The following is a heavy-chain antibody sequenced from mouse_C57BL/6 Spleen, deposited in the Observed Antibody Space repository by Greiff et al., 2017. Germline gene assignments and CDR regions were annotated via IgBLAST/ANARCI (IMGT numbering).Heavy chain of an antibody. CDR3: ARLGRYAMDD. CDR1: GFAFSSSW. V-gene: IGHV1-82*01. D-gene: IGHD4-1*01. CDR2: IYPGDGDT. J-gene: IGHJ4*01. Sequence: QVQLQQSGPELVKPGASVKISCKASGFAFSSSWMNWVKQRPGKGLEWIGRIYPGDGDTKYNGKFKGKATLTADKSSSTACMQISSLTSEDSAVYCCARLGRYAMDDWGQGTSVTVSS.